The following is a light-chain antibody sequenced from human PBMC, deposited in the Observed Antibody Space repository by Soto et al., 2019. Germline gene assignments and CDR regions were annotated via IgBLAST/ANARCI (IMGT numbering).Light chain of an antibody. CDR1: QSVSSY. Sequence: EIVLAQSPGTLSLSPGERATLSCRASQSVSSYLAWYQQKPGQAPRLLIYGASRRATCIPDRFSASGSGTGFTLTISTLEPGDFAVYYCQQYGGSPQTFGHRTRVELK. V-gene: IGKV3-20*01. CDR2: GAS. J-gene: IGKJ1*01. CDR3: QQYGGSPQT.